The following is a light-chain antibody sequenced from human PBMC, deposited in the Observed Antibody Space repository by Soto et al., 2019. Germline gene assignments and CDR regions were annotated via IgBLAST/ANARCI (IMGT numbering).Light chain of an antibody. V-gene: IGKV3-11*01. J-gene: IGKJ1*01. CDR3: QQRSNWPT. CDR1: QSVSSY. CDR2: DAS. Sequence: EILLTQSPATLSLSPGERATLSCRASQSVSSYLAWYQQKPGQAPRLLIYDASNRATGIPARFSGNGSGTDFTLTISSLEPEDFAVYYCQQRSNWPTFGQGTKV.